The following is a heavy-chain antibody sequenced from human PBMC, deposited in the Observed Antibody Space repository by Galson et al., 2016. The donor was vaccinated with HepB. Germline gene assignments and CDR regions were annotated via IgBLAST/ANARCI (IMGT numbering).Heavy chain of an antibody. V-gene: IGHV3-33*01. CDR3: VREPHGGVYGMDV. D-gene: IGHD3-16*01. Sequence: SLRLSCATSGFTFSSYGMHWVRQPPGRGLEWVAAIWFDGSYKFHADSVKGRFTISRDNSKNTLYLQMDTLRVEDTAIYYCVREPHGGVYGMDVWGQGTLVTVSS. CDR1: GFTFSSYG. CDR2: IWFDGSYK. J-gene: IGHJ6*02.